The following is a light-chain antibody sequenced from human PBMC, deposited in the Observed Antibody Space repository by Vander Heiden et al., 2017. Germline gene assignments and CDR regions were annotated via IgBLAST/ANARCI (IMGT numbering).Light chain of an antibody. CDR2: GNT. CDR3: QSFDSGLGVI. Sequence: SLLTPPPSVSGAPAQTVIISCTGSSSNIGADYDVHWYQHLPGTAPKLLIYGNTLRASGVPDRFSGSKSATSASLAITGLQAEDEADYYCQSFDSGLGVIFGGGTRLTV. J-gene: IGLJ2*01. CDR1: SSNIGADYD. V-gene: IGLV1-40*01.